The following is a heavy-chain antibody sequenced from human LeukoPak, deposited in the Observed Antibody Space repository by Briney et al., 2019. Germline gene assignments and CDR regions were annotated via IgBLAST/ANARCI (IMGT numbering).Heavy chain of an antibody. J-gene: IGHJ4*02. D-gene: IGHD2-2*01. Sequence: SVKVSCKASGGTFSSYDISWVRQAPGQGLEWMGGMMPMFGTANYAQKFQGRVTITADKSTSTAYMELSSLRSEDTAVYYCASGRTDIVVVPATLRNYYFDYWGQGTLVTVSS. CDR3: ASGRTDIVVVPATLRNYYFDY. CDR2: MMPMFGTA. V-gene: IGHV1-69*06. CDR1: GGTFSSYD.